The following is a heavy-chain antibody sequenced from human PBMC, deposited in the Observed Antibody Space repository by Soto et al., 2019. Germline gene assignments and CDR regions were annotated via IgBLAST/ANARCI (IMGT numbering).Heavy chain of an antibody. CDR3: VNQRGSGKTYYYEMDV. Sequence: EVQLLESGGGLVQPGGSLRLSCETSGFSFNTYAMTWVRQAPGMGLEWVAVINYSGRTTFHAQSVKGRFTISRDNSRNTVFLQMDSLRAEDTAVYYCVNQRGSGKTYYYEMDVWGLGTTVIVSS. CDR2: INYSGRTT. J-gene: IGHJ6*02. V-gene: IGHV3-23*01. D-gene: IGHD3-10*01. CDR1: GFSFNTYA.